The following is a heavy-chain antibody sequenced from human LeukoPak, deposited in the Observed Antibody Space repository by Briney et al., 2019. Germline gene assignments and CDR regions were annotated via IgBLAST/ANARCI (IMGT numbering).Heavy chain of an antibody. CDR3: AREGYDLSQDYFAMDV. Sequence: GGSLRLSCAASGFSVINAWMSWVRQAPGKGLEWVSYISPSSNYKYYADSLKGRITISRDNAKNSLYLQMNSLRAEDTAVYYCAREGYDLSQDYFAMDVWGQGTTVTVSS. V-gene: IGHV3-21*01. J-gene: IGHJ6*02. CDR1: GFSVINAW. CDR2: ISPSSNYK. D-gene: IGHD3/OR15-3a*01.